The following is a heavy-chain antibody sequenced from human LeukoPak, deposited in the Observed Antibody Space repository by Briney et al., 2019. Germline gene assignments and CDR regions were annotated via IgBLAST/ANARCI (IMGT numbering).Heavy chain of an antibody. CDR2: ISYDGSNK. CDR3: VRDPVTADPPDAFDI. CDR1: GFTFSSYG. Sequence: PGGSLRLSCAASGFTFSSYGMHWVRQAPGKGLEWVAVISYDGSNKYYADSVKGRFTISRDNSKNTLYLQMNSLRAEDTAVYYCVRDPVTADPPDAFDIWGQGTMVTVSS. D-gene: IGHD2-21*02. J-gene: IGHJ3*02. V-gene: IGHV3-30*03.